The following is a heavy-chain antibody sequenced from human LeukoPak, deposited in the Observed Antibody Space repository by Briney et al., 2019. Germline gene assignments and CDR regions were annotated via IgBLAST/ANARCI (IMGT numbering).Heavy chain of an antibody. J-gene: IGHJ6*03. D-gene: IGHD1-14*01. CDR1: GYTFTGYY. V-gene: IGHV1-2*02. CDR2: IYPNSGGT. CDR3: ARDRTRYYYYSYMDV. Sequence: ASVKVSCKASGYTFTGYYMHWVRQAPGQGLEWMGWIYPNSGGTNYAQKFQGRVTVTRDTSISTAYMELSRLRSDDTAVYYCARDRTRYYYYSYMDVWGKGTAVTISS.